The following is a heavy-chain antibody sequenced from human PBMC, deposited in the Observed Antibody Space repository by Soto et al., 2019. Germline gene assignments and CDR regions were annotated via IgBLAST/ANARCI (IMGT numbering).Heavy chain of an antibody. J-gene: IGHJ4*02. CDR2: IYYSGST. V-gene: IGHV4-59*08. CDR1: GGSISSYY. Sequence: QVQLQESGPGLVKPSETLSLTCTVSGGSISSYYWSWIRQPPGKGLEWIGYIYYSGSTNYNPSLRSRVTISVDTSKNRFTLKVGSVTTEDTEVYYWASRWGGEFDYWGQGTLVTVSS. CDR3: ASRWGGEFDY. D-gene: IGHD3-16*01.